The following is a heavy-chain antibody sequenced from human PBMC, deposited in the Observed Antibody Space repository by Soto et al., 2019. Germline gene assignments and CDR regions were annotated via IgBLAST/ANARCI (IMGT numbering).Heavy chain of an antibody. V-gene: IGHV3-43*01. D-gene: IGHD3-9*01. CDR1: GFTFDDYT. CDR2: ITWDGGRA. CDR3: AKASFDQRSPYPTYHWFDT. Sequence: GGSLRLSCAASGFTFDDYTMYWVRQGPGKGLEWVSLITWDGGRAQYADSVKGRFTISRDNSKDSLYLQMNSLKTEDTALYYCAKASFDQRSPYPTYHWFDTWGQGTLVTVSS. J-gene: IGHJ5*02.